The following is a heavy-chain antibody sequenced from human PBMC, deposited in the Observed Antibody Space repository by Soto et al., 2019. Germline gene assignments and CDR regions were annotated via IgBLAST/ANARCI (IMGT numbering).Heavy chain of an antibody. CDR1: GGSISTVDYW. D-gene: IGHD7-27*01. CDR2: IYDGGRT. Sequence: QVPLQESGPGLVKPSQTLSLTCTVSGGSISTVDYWWSWIRQSPDMGLEWIGHIYDGGRTYNNPSRESRVTMSVDTSKSQPSLTLSSVSAADTAGYYCARGPSGDKVDSWGQGTLVTVSS. J-gene: IGHJ4*02. V-gene: IGHV4-30-4*01. CDR3: ARGPSGDKVDS.